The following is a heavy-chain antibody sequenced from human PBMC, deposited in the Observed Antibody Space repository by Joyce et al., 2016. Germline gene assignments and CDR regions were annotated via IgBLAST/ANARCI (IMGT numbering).Heavy chain of an antibody. J-gene: IGHJ1*01. CDR2: ISKDGDQK. D-gene: IGHD3-10*01. Sequence: QVQLVESGGGVVQPGRSLRLSCAASGFPFSSYGMHWVSQAPGKGLEWVAVISKDGDQKYYGDSVKGRFTISRDNSKNTLYLEMSSLRVEDTAVYYCAKDDRGRTFFGDLSIWGQGTLVIVSS. CDR1: GFPFSSYG. CDR3: AKDDRGRTFFGDLSI. V-gene: IGHV3-30*18.